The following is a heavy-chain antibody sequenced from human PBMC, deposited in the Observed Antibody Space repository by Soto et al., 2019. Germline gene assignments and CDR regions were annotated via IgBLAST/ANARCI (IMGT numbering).Heavy chain of an antibody. Sequence: EVQLVESGGGLVHPGGSLRLSCAVSGFTFSRYWMSLVRQAPGRGLEWVATIAHDGSEKFYVDSVKGRFTISRDNTKNSLYLQMNSLRAEDTAVYYCARESNAHFDYWGQGTMVTVSS. CDR3: ARESNAHFDY. J-gene: IGHJ4*02. V-gene: IGHV3-7*01. D-gene: IGHD7-27*01. CDR2: IAHDGSEK. CDR1: GFTFSRYW.